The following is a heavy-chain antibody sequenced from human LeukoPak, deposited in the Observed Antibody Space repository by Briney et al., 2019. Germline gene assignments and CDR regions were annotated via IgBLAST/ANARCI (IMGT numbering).Heavy chain of an antibody. CDR3: ARARLPGGISGYTKDYYYYMDV. Sequence: ASVKVSCKASGYTFTGYYMHWVRQAPGQGLEWMGWINPNSGGTNYAQKFQGRVTMTRDTSISTAYMELSRLRSDDTAVYYCARARLPGGISGYTKDYYYYMDVWGKGTTVTISS. CDR2: INPNSGGT. CDR1: GYTFTGYY. V-gene: IGHV1-2*02. D-gene: IGHD5-12*01. J-gene: IGHJ6*03.